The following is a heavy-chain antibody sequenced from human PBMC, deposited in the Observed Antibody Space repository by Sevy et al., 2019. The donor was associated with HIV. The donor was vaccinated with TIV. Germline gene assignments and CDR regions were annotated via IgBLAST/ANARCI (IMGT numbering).Heavy chain of an antibody. CDR3: ARDGLTYGGMDV. J-gene: IGHJ6*02. Sequence: QSQTRSLTCAISGDSVSSNNAAWNWIRQSPSRGLEWLGRTFYRSNWYNDYAVSVKGRITINPDTYKNQLSLQLTSVTPEDTAVYYCARDGLTYGGMDVLGQGTTVTVSS. CDR2: TFYRSNWYN. V-gene: IGHV6-1*01. CDR1: GDSVSSNNAA. D-gene: IGHD1-20*01.